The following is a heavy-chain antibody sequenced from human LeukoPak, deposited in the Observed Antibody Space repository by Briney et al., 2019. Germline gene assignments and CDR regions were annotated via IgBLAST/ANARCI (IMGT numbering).Heavy chain of an antibody. J-gene: IGHJ6*02. V-gene: IGHV3-11*01. Sequence: GGSLRLSCAASGFTLSDHYMSWTRQAPGKGLEWVSYISGRGGTMYYAASVKGRLTISRDNAKNSLYLQMNSLRAEDTAVYYCARAPDSYYYGMDVWGQGTTVTVSS. D-gene: IGHD3-22*01. CDR2: ISGRGGTM. CDR1: GFTLSDHY. CDR3: ARAPDSYYYGMDV.